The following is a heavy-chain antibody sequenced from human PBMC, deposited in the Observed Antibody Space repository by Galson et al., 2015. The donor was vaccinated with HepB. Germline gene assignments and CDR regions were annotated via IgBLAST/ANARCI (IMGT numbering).Heavy chain of an antibody. CDR1: GFTFSSQG. J-gene: IGHJ4*02. CDR3: AKDFFSGSGNYWRIDD. D-gene: IGHD3-10*01. Sequence: SLRLSCAASGFTFSSQGMHWVRQAPGKGLEWVSLISYDGTNKYYADSVKGRFTISRDNSKNTMYLQMNSLRAEDTAVYYCAKDFFSGSGNYWRIDDWGRGTLVTVSS. CDR2: ISYDGTNK. V-gene: IGHV3-30*18.